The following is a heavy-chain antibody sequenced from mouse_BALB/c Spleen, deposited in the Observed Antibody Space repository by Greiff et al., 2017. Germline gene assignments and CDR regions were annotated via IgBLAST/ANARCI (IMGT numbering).Heavy chain of an antibody. Sequence: VQLKESGAELVKPGASVKLSCTASGFNIKDTYMHWVKQRPEQGLEWIGRIDPANGNTKYDPKFQGKATITADTSSNTAYLQLSSLTSEDTAVYDCSRGGGNYRRYAMDYWGQGTSVTVSS. CDR3: SRGGGNYRRYAMDY. J-gene: IGHJ4*01. CDR2: IDPANGNT. V-gene: IGHV14-3*02. CDR1: GFNIKDTY. D-gene: IGHD2-1*01.